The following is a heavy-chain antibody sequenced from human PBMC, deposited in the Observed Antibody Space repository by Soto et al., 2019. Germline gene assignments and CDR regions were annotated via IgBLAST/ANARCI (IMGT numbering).Heavy chain of an antibody. J-gene: IGHJ4*02. CDR1: GSTFSSYG. D-gene: IGHD3-22*01. Sequence: PGGSLRLACAASGSTFSSYGVHRVRQAPGKWLEWVASVSYDGSNKHYADSVKGRFTISRDNSRNTLDLQMNSLRAEDTAVYYCAKDTYHYDRTGYYTYDHWGQGT. V-gene: IGHV3-30*18. CDR3: AKDTYHYDRTGYYTYDH. CDR2: VSYDGSNK.